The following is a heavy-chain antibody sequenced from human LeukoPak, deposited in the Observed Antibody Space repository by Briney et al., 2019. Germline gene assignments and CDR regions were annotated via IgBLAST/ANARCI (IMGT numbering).Heavy chain of an antibody. CDR3: ASSYWYFDL. CDR1: GFTFSSYE. V-gene: IGHV3-48*03. Sequence: PGGSLRLSCAASGFTFSSYEMNWVRQAPGEGLEWVSYISSSGSTIYYADSVKGRFTISRDNAKNSLYLQMNSLRAEDTAVYYCASSYWYFDLWGRGTLVTVSS. CDR2: ISSSGSTI. J-gene: IGHJ2*01.